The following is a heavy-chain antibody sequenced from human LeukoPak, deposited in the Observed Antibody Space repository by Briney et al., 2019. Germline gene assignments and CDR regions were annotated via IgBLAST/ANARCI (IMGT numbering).Heavy chain of an antibody. Sequence: SETLSLTCTVSSGSITNYYWSWIRQPPGKGLEWIGFIYYSGNTNYNPSLKSRVTISVDTSKNRFSLKLSSMTAADTAVYYCARGALLWFGDRMEYYFDYWGQGTLLTVSS. D-gene: IGHD3-10*01. CDR2: IYYSGNT. CDR3: ARGALLWFGDRMEYYFDY. CDR1: SGSITNYY. J-gene: IGHJ4*02. V-gene: IGHV4-59*01.